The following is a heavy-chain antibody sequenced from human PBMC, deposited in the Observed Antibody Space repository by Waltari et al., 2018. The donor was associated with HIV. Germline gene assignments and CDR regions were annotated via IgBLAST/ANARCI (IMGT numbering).Heavy chain of an antibody. D-gene: IGHD2-15*01. V-gene: IGHV1-2*06. CDR3: ARGESVAVSNIPPGYRFDF. Sequence: VQLVQSGAELKTPGASVEFSCRASGYSFTAYYIHWVRQAPGQGLQWMGQNNPYIGSTNFPLTFQGRITMTRDTSSGAFFTELRGLKFNDTALYYCARGESVAVSNIPPGYRFDFWGQGTLITVSS. CDR1: GYSFTAYY. J-gene: IGHJ4*02. CDR2: NNPYIGST.